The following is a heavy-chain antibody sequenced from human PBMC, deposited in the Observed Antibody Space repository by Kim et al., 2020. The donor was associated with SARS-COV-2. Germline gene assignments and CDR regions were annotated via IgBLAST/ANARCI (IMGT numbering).Heavy chain of an antibody. J-gene: IGHJ5*02. V-gene: IGHV5-51*01. Sequence: YSPYFQGQVTISADKSISTAYLQWSSLKASDTAMYYCARQERGVITWFDPWGQGTLVTVSS. CDR3: ARQERGVITWFDP. D-gene: IGHD3-10*01.